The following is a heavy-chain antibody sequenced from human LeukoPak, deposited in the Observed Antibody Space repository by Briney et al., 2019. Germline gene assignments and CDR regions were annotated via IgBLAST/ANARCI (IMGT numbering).Heavy chain of an antibody. J-gene: IGHJ4*02. Sequence: GGSLRLSCAASGFTFSSYAMSWVRQAPGKGLEWVSGISGSGDNTYYADSVKGRFTISRDNSKNTLYLQMNSLRAEDTAVYYCAKVRSDFWSFYDYWGQGTLVTVSS. D-gene: IGHD3-3*01. V-gene: IGHV3-23*01. CDR1: GFTFSSYA. CDR3: AKVRSDFWSFYDY. CDR2: ISGSGDNT.